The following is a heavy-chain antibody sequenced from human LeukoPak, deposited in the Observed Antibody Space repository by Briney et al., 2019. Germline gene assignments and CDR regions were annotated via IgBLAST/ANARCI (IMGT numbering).Heavy chain of an antibody. J-gene: IGHJ4*02. CDR3: ARSGWAYYYDSSGYYPDY. D-gene: IGHD3-22*01. CDR1: GFTFSSYW. V-gene: IGHV3-7*01. CDR2: IKQDGSEK. Sequence: GGSLRLSCAASGFTFSSYWMSWVRQAPGKGLEWVANIKQDGSEKYYADSVKGRFTISRDNAKNSLYLQMNSLRAEDTAVYYCARSGWAYYYDSSGYYPDYWGQGTLVTVSS.